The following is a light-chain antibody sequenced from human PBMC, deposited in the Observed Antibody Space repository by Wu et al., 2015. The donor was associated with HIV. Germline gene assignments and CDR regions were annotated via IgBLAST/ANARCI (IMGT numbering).Light chain of an antibody. J-gene: IGKJ1*01. CDR1: QSVASF. Sequence: EIVLTQFPATLSLSPGERATLSCRASQSVASFLAWYQQKPGQAPRLLIFGASNRATGIPARFSGSGSETDFTLTISSLEPEDFAVYFCQQRSGWPWTFGQGTKVDIK. CDR2: GAS. CDR3: QQRSGWPWT. V-gene: IGKV3-11*01.